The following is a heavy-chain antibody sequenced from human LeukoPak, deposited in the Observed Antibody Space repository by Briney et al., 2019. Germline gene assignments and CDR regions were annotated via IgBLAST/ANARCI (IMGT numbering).Heavy chain of an antibody. CDR1: GDSVSSNSAA. V-gene: IGHV6-1*01. J-gene: IGHJ4*02. D-gene: IGHD3-22*01. CDR2: TYYRSKWYN. Sequence: SQTLSLTCAISGDSVSSNSAAWNWIRQSPSRGLEWLVRTYYRSKWYNDYAVSVKSRITINPDTSKNQFSLQLNSVTPEDTAVYYCARTKVSYYYDSSGYYPFDYWGQGTLVTVSS. CDR3: ARTKVSYYYDSSGYYPFDY.